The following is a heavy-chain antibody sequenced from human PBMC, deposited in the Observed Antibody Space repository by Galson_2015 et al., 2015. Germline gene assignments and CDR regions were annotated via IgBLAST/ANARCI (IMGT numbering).Heavy chain of an antibody. V-gene: IGHV3-33*08. Sequence: SLRLSCAASGFTFSSYGMHWVRQAPGKGLEWVAVIWYDGSNKYYADSVKGRLTISRDNSKNTLYLQMNSLRAEDTAVYYCARDRTYYDILTGYYSDYWGQGTLVTVSS. CDR1: GFTFSSYG. CDR2: IWYDGSNK. D-gene: IGHD3-9*01. J-gene: IGHJ4*02. CDR3: ARDRTYYDILTGYYSDY.